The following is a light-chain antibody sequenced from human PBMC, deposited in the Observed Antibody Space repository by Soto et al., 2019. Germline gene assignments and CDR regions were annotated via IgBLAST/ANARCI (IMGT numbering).Light chain of an antibody. J-gene: IGLJ2*01. CDR2: EVS. Sequence: QSALTQPASVSGSPGQSITIPCTGASSDVGSYNLVSWYQQHPGKAPKLVIYEVSRRPSGISNRFSGSKSGNTASLTISGLQAEDEADYYCCSYAGSPTFVIFGGGTKLTVL. V-gene: IGLV2-23*02. CDR1: SSDVGSYNL. CDR3: CSYAGSPTFVI.